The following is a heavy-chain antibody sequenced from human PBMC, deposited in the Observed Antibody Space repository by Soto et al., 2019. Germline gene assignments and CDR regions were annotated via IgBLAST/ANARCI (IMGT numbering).Heavy chain of an antibody. D-gene: IGHD4-17*01. CDR3: ARGGDDYGDYRDFDY. J-gene: IGHJ4*02. V-gene: IGHV3-21*01. Sequence: EVQLVESGGGLVKPGGSLRLSCAASGFTFSSYSMNWVRQAPGKGLEWVSSISSSSSYIYYADSVKGRFTISRDNAKNSLYLQMNSLRAEDTAVYYCARGGDDYGDYRDFDYWGQGTLVTVSS. CDR2: ISSSSSYI. CDR1: GFTFSSYS.